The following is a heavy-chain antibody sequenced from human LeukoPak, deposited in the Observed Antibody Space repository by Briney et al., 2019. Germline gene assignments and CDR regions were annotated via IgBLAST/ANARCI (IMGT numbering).Heavy chain of an antibody. D-gene: IGHD1-26*01. J-gene: IGHJ4*02. CDR2: ISSSSSYI. V-gene: IGHV3-21*01. CDR1: GFTFSSYS. Sequence: GGSLRLSCAASGFTFSSYSMNWVRQAPGKGLEWVSSISSSSSYIYYADSEKGRFTISRDNAKNSLYLQMNSLRAEDTAVYYCAREDGSYSLPYFDYWGQGTLVTVSS. CDR3: AREDGSYSLPYFDY.